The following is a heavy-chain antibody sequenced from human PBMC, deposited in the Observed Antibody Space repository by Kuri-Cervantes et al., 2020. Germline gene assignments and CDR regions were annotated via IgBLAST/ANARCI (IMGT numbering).Heavy chain of an antibody. D-gene: IGHD6-13*01. CDR3: AKAWYSSSFFSSDYYYYYGMDV. V-gene: IGHV3-30-3*01. CDR2: ISYDGSNK. J-gene: IGHJ6*02. CDR1: GFTFSSYA. Sequence: GGSLRLSCAASGFTFSSYAMHWVRQAPGKGLEWVAVISYDGSNKYYADSVKGRFTISRDNSKNTPYLQMNSLRAEDTAVYYCAKAWYSSSFFSSDYYYYYGMDVWGQGTTVTVSS.